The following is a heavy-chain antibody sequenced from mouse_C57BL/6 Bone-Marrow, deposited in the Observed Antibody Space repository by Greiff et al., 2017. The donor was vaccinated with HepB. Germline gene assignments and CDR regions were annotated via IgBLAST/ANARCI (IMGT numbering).Heavy chain of an antibody. V-gene: IGHV10-1*01. J-gene: IGHJ4*01. Sequence: EVHLVESGGGLVQPKGSLKLSCAASGFSFNTYAMNWVRQAPGKGLEWVARIRSKSNNYATYYADSVKDRFTISRDDSESMLYLQMNNLKTEDTAMYYCVEDYGAMDYWGQGTSVTVSS. CDR3: VEDYGAMDY. D-gene: IGHD1-1*01. CDR2: IRSKSNNYAT. CDR1: GFSFNTYA.